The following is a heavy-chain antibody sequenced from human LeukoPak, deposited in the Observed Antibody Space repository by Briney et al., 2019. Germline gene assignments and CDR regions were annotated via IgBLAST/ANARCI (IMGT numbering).Heavy chain of an antibody. CDR1: GFTFSSYS. CDR3: ARDPWDSGSYSDY. V-gene: IGHV3-21*01. CDR2: ISSSSSYI. J-gene: IGHJ4*02. Sequence: PGGSLRLSCAASGFTFSSYSMNWVRQAPGKGLEWVSSISSSSSYIYYADSVKGRFTISRDNAKISLYLQMNSLRAEDTAVYYCARDPWDSGSYSDYWGQGTLVTVSS. D-gene: IGHD1-26*01.